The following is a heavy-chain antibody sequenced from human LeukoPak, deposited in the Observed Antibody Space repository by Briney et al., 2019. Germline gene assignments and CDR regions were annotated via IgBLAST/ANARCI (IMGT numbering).Heavy chain of an antibody. CDR2: IYYSGST. Sequence: SETLSLTCAVSGGSISSGGYSWSWIRQPPGKGLEWIGYIYYSGSTYYNPSLKSRVTISVDTSKNQFSLKLSSVTAADTAVYYCARVIGVRGVIPYYYYYYYMDVWGKGTTVTISS. J-gene: IGHJ6*03. V-gene: IGHV4-30-4*07. CDR3: ARVIGVRGVIPYYYYYYYMDV. D-gene: IGHD3-10*01. CDR1: GGSISSGGYS.